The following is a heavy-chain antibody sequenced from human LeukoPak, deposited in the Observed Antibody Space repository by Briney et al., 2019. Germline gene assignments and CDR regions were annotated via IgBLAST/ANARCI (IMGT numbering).Heavy chain of an antibody. V-gene: IGHV4-34*01. CDR3: ARGLASGYPPIPFDY. CDR2: ITYDGRT. D-gene: IGHD3-3*01. Sequence: SETLSLTCGVSREFISGYYWGWIRQSPGKGLEWIGEITYDGRTKYNPSLRSRVSISVDTSKIQFSLNLTPVTAADTAIYYCARGLASGYPPIPFDYWGQGTQVTVSS. CDR1: REFISGYY. J-gene: IGHJ4*02.